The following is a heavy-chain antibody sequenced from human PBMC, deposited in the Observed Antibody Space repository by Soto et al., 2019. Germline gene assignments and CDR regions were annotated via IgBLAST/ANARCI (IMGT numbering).Heavy chain of an antibody. V-gene: IGHV1-2*02. J-gene: IGHJ4*02. CDR1: GFTIRSSH. D-gene: IGHD2-2*01. CDR2: INPNSGGT. CDR3: ARTYCSTTSCSHYCDS. Sequence: ASVKRCSTCSGFTIRSSHSGSVPKAHNQGLEWMGWINPNSGGTNYAQKFQGRVTMTRDTSISTAYMELSRLTSDDTAVYYCARTYCSTTSCSHYCDSCGQGTSVTDSA.